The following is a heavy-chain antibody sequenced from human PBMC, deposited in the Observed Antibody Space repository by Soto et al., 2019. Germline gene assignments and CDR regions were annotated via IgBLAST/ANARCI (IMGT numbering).Heavy chain of an antibody. CDR1: GFTFSSYS. Sequence: GGSLRLSCAASGFTFSSYSMNWVRQAPGKGLEWVSSISSSSSYIYYADSVKGRFTISRDNAKNSLYLQMNSLRAEDTAVYYCARKGMITFGGVIVPNHFDYWGQGTLVTLSS. J-gene: IGHJ4*02. CDR3: ARKGMITFGGVIVPNHFDY. D-gene: IGHD3-16*02. V-gene: IGHV3-21*01. CDR2: ISSSSSYI.